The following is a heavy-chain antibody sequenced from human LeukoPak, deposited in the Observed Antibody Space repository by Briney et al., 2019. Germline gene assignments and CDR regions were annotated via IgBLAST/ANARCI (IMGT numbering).Heavy chain of an antibody. J-gene: IGHJ3*02. V-gene: IGHV3-23*01. CDR1: GFTFSSYV. CDR2: ISGSGGRT. D-gene: IGHD3-3*01. Sequence: PGGSLRLSCAASGFTFSSYVMNWVRQAPGKGLEWVSAISGSGGRTYYADSVKGRFTISRDNSKNTLYLQTNSLRAEDTAVYYCAKGLAAGYYGTFDIWGQGTMVTVSS. CDR3: AKGLAAGYYGTFDI.